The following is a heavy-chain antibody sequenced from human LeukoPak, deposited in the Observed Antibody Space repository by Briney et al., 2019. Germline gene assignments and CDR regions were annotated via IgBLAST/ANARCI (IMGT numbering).Heavy chain of an antibody. CDR1: GYTFTCYY. CDR2: INPNSGGT. V-gene: IGHV1-2*06. D-gene: IGHD2-2*02. CDR3: ARGGVQVVPAAIHWFDP. Sequence: ASVKVSCKASGYTFTCYYMHWVRQAPGQGLEWMGRINPNSGGTNYAQKFQGRVTMTRDTSISTAYMELSRLRSDDTAVYYCARGGVQVVPAAIHWFDPWGQGTLVTVSS. J-gene: IGHJ5*02.